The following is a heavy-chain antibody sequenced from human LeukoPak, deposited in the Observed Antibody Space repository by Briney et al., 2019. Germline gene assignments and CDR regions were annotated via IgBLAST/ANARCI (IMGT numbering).Heavy chain of an antibody. CDR2: ISSSSSYI. CDR3: ARDVAGTTLGGHDY. V-gene: IGHV3-21*01. Sequence: PGGSLRLSCAASGFTFSSYSMNWVRQAPGKGLEWVPSISSSSSYIYYADSVKGRFTISRDNAKNSLYLQMNSLRAEDTAVYYCARDVAGTTLGGHDYWGQGTLVTVSS. J-gene: IGHJ4*02. D-gene: IGHD1-7*01. CDR1: GFTFSSYS.